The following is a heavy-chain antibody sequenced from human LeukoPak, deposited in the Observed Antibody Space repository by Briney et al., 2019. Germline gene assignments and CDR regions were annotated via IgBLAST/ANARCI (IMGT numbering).Heavy chain of an antibody. CDR1: GFTFDDYG. CDR3: ARGAYDFWSGQYYFDY. CDR2: INSNGGST. Sequence: RSGGSLTLSCAASGFTFDDYGMSWVRQAPGKGLEWVSGINSNGGSTGYADSVKGRFTISRDNAKNSPYLQMNSLRAEDTALYHCARGAYDFWSGQYYFDYWGQGTLVTVSS. D-gene: IGHD3-3*01. J-gene: IGHJ4*02. V-gene: IGHV3-20*01.